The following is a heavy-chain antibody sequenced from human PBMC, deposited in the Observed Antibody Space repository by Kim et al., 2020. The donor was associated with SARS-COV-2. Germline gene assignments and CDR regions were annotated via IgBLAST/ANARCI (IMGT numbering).Heavy chain of an antibody. V-gene: IGHV1-2*02. D-gene: IGHD5-18*01. CDR3: ARGHNYGFDY. CDR2: GDP. J-gene: IGHJ4*02. Sequence: GDPNYAQDFQGRVTVTRETSIDTLYMELTSLRSDDTAVYYCARGHNYGFDYWGQGTLVTVSS.